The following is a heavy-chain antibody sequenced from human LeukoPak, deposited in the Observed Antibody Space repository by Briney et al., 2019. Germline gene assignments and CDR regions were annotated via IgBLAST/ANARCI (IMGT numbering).Heavy chain of an antibody. J-gene: IGHJ4*02. CDR2: ISYDGSNK. D-gene: IGHD4-17*01. Sequence: GRSLRLSCAASGFTFSSYAMHWVRQAPGKGLEWVAVISYDGSNKYYADSVKGRFTISRDNSKNTLYLQMNSLRAEDTAVYYCARDHPSFGEHDYWGQGTLVTVSS. CDR3: ARDHPSFGEHDY. CDR1: GFTFSSYA. V-gene: IGHV3-30*04.